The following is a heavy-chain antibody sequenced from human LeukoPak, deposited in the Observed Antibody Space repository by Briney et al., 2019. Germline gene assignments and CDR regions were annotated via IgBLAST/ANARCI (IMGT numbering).Heavy chain of an antibody. CDR2: ISAYNGNT. D-gene: IGHD1-26*01. Sequence: ASVKVSCKASGDTFTRDGICWVRQAPGQGLLWMGCISAYNGNTKYVQKLQGRVTMTTDTSTSTAYMDLRSLRSYDTAVYYCACRGEVGATSSFSPYFDYWGQGTLVTVSS. CDR3: ACRGEVGATSSFSPYFDY. CDR1: GDTFTRDG. V-gene: IGHV1-18*01. J-gene: IGHJ4*02.